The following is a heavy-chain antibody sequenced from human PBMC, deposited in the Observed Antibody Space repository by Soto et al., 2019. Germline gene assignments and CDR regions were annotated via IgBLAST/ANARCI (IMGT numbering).Heavy chain of an antibody. J-gene: IGHJ6*02. CDR3: ARDYYRFNSGYGFSMDV. D-gene: IGHD5-12*01. CDR2: ISCDGSNK. CDR1: GFTFSSYA. V-gene: IGHV3-30-3*01. Sequence: PGGSLRLSCAASGFTFSSYAMHWVRQAPGKGLEWVAVISCDGSNKYYADSVKGRFTISRDNSKNTLYLQMNSLRAEDTAVYYCARDYYRFNSGYGFSMDVWGQGTTVTVSS.